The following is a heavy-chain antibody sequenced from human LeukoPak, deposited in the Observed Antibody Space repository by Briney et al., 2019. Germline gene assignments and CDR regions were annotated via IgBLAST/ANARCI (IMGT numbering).Heavy chain of an antibody. J-gene: IGHJ3*02. D-gene: IGHD2-15*01. CDR3: AKDGGSDPDSFDI. CDR1: GFTFSTYV. Sequence: GGSLRLSCAASGFTFSTYVMHWVRQAPGKGLEWLAFIRYDGSNKNYADSVKGRFTISRDNTKNSLYLQMNSLRAEDTAVYYCAKDGGSDPDSFDIWGQGTMVTVSS. CDR2: IRYDGSNK. V-gene: IGHV3-30*02.